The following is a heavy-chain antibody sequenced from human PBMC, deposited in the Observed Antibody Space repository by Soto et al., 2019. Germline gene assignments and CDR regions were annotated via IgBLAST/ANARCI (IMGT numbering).Heavy chain of an antibody. CDR3: ARDSKRGDSGYDKLDY. J-gene: IGHJ4*02. V-gene: IGHV4-61*01. CDR1: GGSVSSGSYY. Sequence: QVQLQESGPGLVKPSETLSLTCTVSGGSVSSGSYYWSWIRQPPGKGREWIGYIDYSGSTNYNPSLKSRVTISVDTSKNQFSLKLSSVTAADTAVYYCARDSKRGDSGYDKLDYWGPGTLVTVSS. CDR2: IDYSGST. D-gene: IGHD5-12*01.